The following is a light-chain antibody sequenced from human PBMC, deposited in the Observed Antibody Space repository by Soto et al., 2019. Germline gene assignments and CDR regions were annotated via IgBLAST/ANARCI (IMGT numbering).Light chain of an antibody. CDR1: SSNIGARYD. CDR2: GNS. CDR3: QSYDSSLSGFV. Sequence: QSVLTQPPSVSGAPGQRVTISCTGSSSNIGARYDVHWYQQLPGTAPKLLIYGNSNRPSGVPDRFSGSKSGTSASLAITGLQAEDEADYYCQSYDSSLSGFVFGTGTKLTVI. J-gene: IGLJ1*01. V-gene: IGLV1-40*01.